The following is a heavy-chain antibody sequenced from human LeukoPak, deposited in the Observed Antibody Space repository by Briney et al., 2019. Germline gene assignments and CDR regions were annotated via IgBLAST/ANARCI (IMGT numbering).Heavy chain of an antibody. CDR1: GGPIFSSPFY. V-gene: IGHV4-39*01. D-gene: IGHD4-11*01. CDR3: ARLMTTVAT. CDR2: VYYNGIT. Sequence: PSETLSLTCTVSGGPIFSSPFYWGCIRPPPGKGLEWIASVYYNGITYYNPSLKSRVTTSVDTSKNQFALKVTAVTAADTAIYYCARLMTTVATWGQGTLVTVSS. J-gene: IGHJ4*02.